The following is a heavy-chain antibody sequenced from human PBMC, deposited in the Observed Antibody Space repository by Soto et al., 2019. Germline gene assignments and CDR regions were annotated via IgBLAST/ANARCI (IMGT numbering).Heavy chain of an antibody. V-gene: IGHV4-34*09. J-gene: IGHJ4*02. Sequence: TLSLTCDVYGGSSGDFYWSWIRQPPGKGLEWIGEIHFSGTINYNPSLKSRVTISVDTSKNQFSLKLSSVTAADTAVYYCARFIPGTGSDYWGQGTLVTVSS. CDR2: IHFSGTI. CDR1: GGSSGDFY. D-gene: IGHD1-20*01. CDR3: ARFIPGTGSDY.